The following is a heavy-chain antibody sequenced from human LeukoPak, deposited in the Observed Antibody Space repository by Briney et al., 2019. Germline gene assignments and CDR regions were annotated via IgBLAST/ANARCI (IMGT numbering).Heavy chain of an antibody. J-gene: IGHJ4*02. CDR2: VSSSDSSS. CDR3: AKGRGYCSGGSCYSDY. CDR1: GFTFSSYA. D-gene: IGHD2-15*01. Sequence: GGSLRLSCSATGFTFSSYAMTWVRQAPGKGLEWVSTVSSSDSSSYYADSVKGRFTISRDNSKNTLYLQMNSLRAEDTAVYYCAKGRGYCSGGSCYSDYWGQGTLVTVSS. V-gene: IGHV3-23*01.